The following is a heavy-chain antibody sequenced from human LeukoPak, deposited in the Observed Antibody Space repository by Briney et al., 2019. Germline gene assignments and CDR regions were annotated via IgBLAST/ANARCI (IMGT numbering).Heavy chain of an antibody. J-gene: IGHJ6*03. CDR2: ISYDGSNK. Sequence: GRSLRLSCAASGFTFSSYAMHWVRQAPGKGLEWVAVISYDGSNKYYADSVKGRFTISRDNSKNTLYLQMNSLRAEDTAVYYCARAAEGYYYYYYMDVWGKGTTVTVSS. CDR1: GFTFSSYA. CDR3: ARAAEGYYYYYYMDV. V-gene: IGHV3-30*04.